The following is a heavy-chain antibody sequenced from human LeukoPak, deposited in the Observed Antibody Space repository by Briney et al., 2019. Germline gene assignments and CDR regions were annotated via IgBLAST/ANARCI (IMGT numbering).Heavy chain of an antibody. D-gene: IGHD6-13*01. J-gene: IGHJ4*02. V-gene: IGHV4-59*01. Sequence: SETLSLTCAVSGGPISSYYWSWIRQPPGKGLEWIGYIYYSGSTNHNPSLKSRVTISVDTSRNQFSLTLSSVTAADTAVYYCASAVRSSWYFYQPFFDYWGQGTLVTVSS. CDR1: GGPISSYY. CDR3: ASAVRSSWYFYQPFFDY. CDR2: IYYSGST.